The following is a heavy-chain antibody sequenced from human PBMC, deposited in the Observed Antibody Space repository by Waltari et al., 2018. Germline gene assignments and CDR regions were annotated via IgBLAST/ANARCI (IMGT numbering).Heavy chain of an antibody. J-gene: IGHJ4*02. CDR3: AKDQEMAADY. D-gene: IGHD2-8*01. Sequence: EVQLVESGGGLVQPGGSLRLSCAASGFTFSSYAMSWVRQAPGKGLEWVSAISGSGGSTYSADAGKGRFTIARDKSKNTLYLQMNSLRAEDTAVYYCAKDQEMAADYWGQGTLVTVSS. CDR2: ISGSGGST. V-gene: IGHV3-23*04. CDR1: GFTFSSYA.